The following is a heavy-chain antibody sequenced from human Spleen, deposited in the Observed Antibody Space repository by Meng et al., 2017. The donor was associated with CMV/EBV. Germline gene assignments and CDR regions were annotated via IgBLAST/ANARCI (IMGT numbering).Heavy chain of an antibody. J-gene: IGHJ6*02. V-gene: IGHV1-18*01. Sequence: ASVKVSCKTSGYTFSNYGISWVRQAPGQGLEWMGWISAYNGKTNYAEKLQGRVTMTTDTSTSAAYMELRSLRSDDTAVYYCARTYDILKYGMDVWGQGSTVTVSS. CDR2: ISAYNGKT. CDR1: GYTFSNYG. D-gene: IGHD3-9*01. CDR3: ARTYDILKYGMDV.